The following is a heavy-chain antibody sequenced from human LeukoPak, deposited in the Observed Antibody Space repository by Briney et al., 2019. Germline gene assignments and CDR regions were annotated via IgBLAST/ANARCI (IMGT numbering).Heavy chain of an antibody. CDR2: IYYSGST. CDR3: ARDRDYDSSGYPYGMDV. J-gene: IGHJ6*02. Sequence: SETLSLTCTVSGGSVSSGSYYWSWIRQPPGKGLEWIGYIYYSGSTNYNPSLKSRVTISVDTSKNQFSLKLSSVTAADTAVYYCARDRDYDSSGYPYGMDVWGQGTTVTVSS. D-gene: IGHD3-22*01. CDR1: GGSVSSGSYY. V-gene: IGHV4-61*01.